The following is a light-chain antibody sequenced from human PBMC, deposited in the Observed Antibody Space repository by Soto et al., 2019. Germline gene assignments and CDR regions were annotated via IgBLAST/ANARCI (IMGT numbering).Light chain of an antibody. J-gene: IGKJ1*01. CDR3: QQHHNWPPWT. Sequence: EIVMTQYPTTLSVSPGERDTLSCRASQSVNTKVAWYQQKPGQAPRLLIYAASTRATGIPARFSGSGSETEFTLTISSLQSEDFAVYFCQQHHNWPPWTFGQGTKVEIK. CDR2: AAS. V-gene: IGKV3-15*01. CDR1: QSVNTK.